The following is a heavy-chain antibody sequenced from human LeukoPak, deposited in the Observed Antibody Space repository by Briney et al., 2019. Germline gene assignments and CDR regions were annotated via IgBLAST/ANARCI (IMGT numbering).Heavy chain of an antibody. V-gene: IGHV3-11*04. CDR3: AREIGNHILIQFYYDFWSEGDWFDP. Sequence: GGSLRLSCAASGFTFSDYYMSWIRQAPGKGLEWVSYISSSGSTIYYAGSVKGRFTISRDNAKNSLYLQMNSLRAEDTAVYYCAREIGNHILIQFYYDFWSEGDWFDPWGQGTLVTVSS. J-gene: IGHJ5*02. CDR1: GFTFSDYY. CDR2: ISSSGSTI. D-gene: IGHD3-3*01.